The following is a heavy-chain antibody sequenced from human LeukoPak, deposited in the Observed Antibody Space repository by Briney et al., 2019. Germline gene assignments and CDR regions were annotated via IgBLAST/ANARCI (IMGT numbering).Heavy chain of an antibody. D-gene: IGHD4-17*01. Sequence: GGSLRLSCAASGFTVSSNYMSWVRQAPGKGLEWVSVIYSCGSTYYADSVKGRFTISRDNAKNSLYLQMNSLRAEDTAVYYCASPSSYGDYSYWGQGTLVTVSS. CDR1: GFTVSSNY. J-gene: IGHJ4*02. CDR3: ASPSSYGDYSY. CDR2: IYSCGST. V-gene: IGHV3-66*03.